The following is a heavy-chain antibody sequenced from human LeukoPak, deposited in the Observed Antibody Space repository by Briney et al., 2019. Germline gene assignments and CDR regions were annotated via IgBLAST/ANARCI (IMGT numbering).Heavy chain of an antibody. CDR2: ISGSGGST. J-gene: IGHJ4*02. Sequence: PGGSLRLSCAASGFTFSSCAMSWVRQAPGKGLEWVSAISGSGGSTYYADSVKGRFTISRDNSKNTLYLQMNSLRADDTAVYYCAKDVYGVLAAAAGGFWGQGTLVTVSS. CDR1: GFTFSSCA. V-gene: IGHV3-23*01. D-gene: IGHD5/OR15-5a*01. CDR3: AKDVYGVLAAAAGGF.